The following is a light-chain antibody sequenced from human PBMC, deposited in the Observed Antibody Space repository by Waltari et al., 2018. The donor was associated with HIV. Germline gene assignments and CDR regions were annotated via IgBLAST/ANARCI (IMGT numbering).Light chain of an antibody. J-gene: IGKJ1*01. CDR3: QQYNNWPGT. CDR1: QSVKNN. V-gene: IGKV3-15*01. Sequence: TQSPGTLSLSPGERATLSYRASQSVKNNLAWYQQKPGQAPRILFYGASTRVTGIPARFSGSGSETEFTLTISSLQSEDFAVYYCQQYNNWPGTFGQGTKVEIE. CDR2: GAS.